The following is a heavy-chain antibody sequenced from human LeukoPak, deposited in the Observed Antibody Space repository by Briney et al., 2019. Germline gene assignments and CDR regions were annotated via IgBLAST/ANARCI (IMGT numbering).Heavy chain of an antibody. CDR2: IDWDDDK. CDR3: ARDFCSGGSCYDSWFDY. Sequence: RASGPALVKPTQTLTLTCTFSGFSLSTSGMRVSWIRQPPGKALEWLARIDWDDDKFYSTSLKTRLTISKDTSKNQVVLTMTHMEPVDTARYYCARDFCSGGSCYDSWFDYWGQGTLVTVSS. CDR1: GFSLSTSGMR. D-gene: IGHD2-15*01. J-gene: IGHJ4*02. V-gene: IGHV2-70*04.